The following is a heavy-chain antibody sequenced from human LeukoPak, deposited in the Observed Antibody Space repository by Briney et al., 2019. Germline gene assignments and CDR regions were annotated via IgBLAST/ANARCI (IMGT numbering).Heavy chain of an antibody. CDR3: ARESRTTISPKLDY. CDR2: ISSSSSYI. CDR1: GFTFSSYS. Sequence: GGSLRLSCAASGFTFSSYSMNWVRQAPGKGLEWVSSISSSSSYIYYADSVKGRSTISRDNAKNSLYLQMNSLRAEDTAVYYCARESRTTISPKLDYWGQGTLVTVSS. V-gene: IGHV3-21*01. D-gene: IGHD5-24*01. J-gene: IGHJ4*02.